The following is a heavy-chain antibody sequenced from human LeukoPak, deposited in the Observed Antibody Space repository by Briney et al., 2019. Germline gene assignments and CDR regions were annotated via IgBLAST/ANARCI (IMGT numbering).Heavy chain of an antibody. D-gene: IGHD1-1*01. CDR2: INHSGST. Sequence: PSETLSLTCAVHGGSFSGYYWSWIRQPPGKGLEWIGEINHSGSTNYNPSLKSRVTISVDTSKNQFSLKLSSVTAADTAVYYCARGGGTGTTDFDYWGQGTLVTVSS. J-gene: IGHJ4*02. CDR1: GGSFSGYY. V-gene: IGHV4-34*01. CDR3: ARGGGTGTTDFDY.